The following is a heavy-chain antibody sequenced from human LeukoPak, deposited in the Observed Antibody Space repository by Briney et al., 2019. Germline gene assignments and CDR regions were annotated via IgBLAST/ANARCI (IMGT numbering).Heavy chain of an antibody. D-gene: IGHD4-11*01. V-gene: IGHV3-30-3*01. J-gene: IGHJ4*02. CDR2: ISYDGSNK. CDR1: GFTFSSYA. CDR3: ARERGDYSNYDCYFDY. Sequence: PGGSLRLSCAASGFTFSSYAMHWVRQAPGKGLEWVAVISYDGSNKYYADSVKGRFTISRDNSKNTLYLQMNSLRAEDTAVYYCARERGDYSNYDCYFDYWGQGTLVTVSS.